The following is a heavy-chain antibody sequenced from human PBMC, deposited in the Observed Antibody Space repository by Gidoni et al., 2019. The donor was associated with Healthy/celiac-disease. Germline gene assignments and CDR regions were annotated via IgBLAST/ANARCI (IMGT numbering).Heavy chain of an antibody. V-gene: IGHV3-9*01. CDR3: AKGPSGSGTYNWFDP. CDR1: GFTFDDYA. CDR2: ISWNSCSI. J-gene: IGHJ5*02. D-gene: IGHD3-10*01. Sequence: EVQLVESGGGLVQPGRSLRLSCAASGFTFDDYAMHWVRQAPGKGLGWVSGISWNSCSIGYADSVKGRFTISRDNAKNSLYLQMNSLRAEDTALYYCAKGPSGSGTYNWFDPWGQGTLVTVSS.